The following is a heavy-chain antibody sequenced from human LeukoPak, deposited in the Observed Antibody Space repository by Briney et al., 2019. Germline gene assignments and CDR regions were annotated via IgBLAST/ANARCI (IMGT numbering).Heavy chain of an antibody. CDR1: GYTFTSYG. Sequence: ASVRVSCKASGYTFTSYGISWVRQAPGQGLEWMGWISAYNGNTNYAQKLQGRVTMTTDTSTSTAYMEQRSLRSDDTAVYYCARIRLTFGGVIVVPHDYWGQGTVVTVSS. CDR2: ISAYNGNT. D-gene: IGHD3-16*02. J-gene: IGHJ4*02. CDR3: ARIRLTFGGVIVVPHDY. V-gene: IGHV1-18*01.